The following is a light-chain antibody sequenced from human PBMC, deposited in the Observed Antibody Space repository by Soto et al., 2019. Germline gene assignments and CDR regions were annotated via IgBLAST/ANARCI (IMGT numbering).Light chain of an antibody. V-gene: IGKV1-39*01. J-gene: IGKJ5*01. CDR1: HTISTY. Sequence: IQMTQSPSSLSASVGDGVTITCRASHTISTYLNWYQHKPGKAPKILIYAASSLRSGVPSRFSGSGSGTDFTLTISSLQPEDFATYYCQQAYSFPITFGQGTRLEIK. CDR3: QQAYSFPIT. CDR2: AAS.